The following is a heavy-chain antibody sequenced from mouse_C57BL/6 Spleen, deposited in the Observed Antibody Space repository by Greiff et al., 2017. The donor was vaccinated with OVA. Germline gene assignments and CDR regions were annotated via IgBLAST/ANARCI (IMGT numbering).Heavy chain of an antibody. CDR1: GYTFTSYG. V-gene: IGHV1-81*01. Sequence: VQLQESGAELARPGASVKLSCKASGYTFTSYGISWVKQRTGQGLEWIGEIYPRSGNTYYNEKFKGKATLTADKSSSTAYMELRSLTSEDSAVYFCARWGYSNYVDYYAMDYWGQGTSVTVSS. CDR2: IYPRSGNT. J-gene: IGHJ4*01. D-gene: IGHD2-5*01. CDR3: ARWGYSNYVDYYAMDY.